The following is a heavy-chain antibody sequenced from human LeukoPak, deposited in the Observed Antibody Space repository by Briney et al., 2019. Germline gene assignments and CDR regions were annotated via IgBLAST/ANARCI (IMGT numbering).Heavy chain of an antibody. D-gene: IGHD1-7*01. CDR2: INPNSGGT. CDR1: GYTFTGYY. V-gene: IGHV1-2*02. Sequence: GASVKVSCKASGYTFTGYYMHWVRQAPGQGLEWMGWINPNSGGTNYAQKFQGRVTMTRDTSISTAYMELSRLRSDDTAVYYCARGIRITGTISYYYGMDVWGQGTTVTVSS. CDR3: ARGIRITGTISYYYGMDV. J-gene: IGHJ6*02.